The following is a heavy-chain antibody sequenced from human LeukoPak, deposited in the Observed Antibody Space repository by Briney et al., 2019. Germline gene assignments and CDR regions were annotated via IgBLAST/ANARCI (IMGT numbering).Heavy chain of an antibody. Sequence: SVKVSCKASGGTFSSYAISWVRQAPGQGLEWMGRIIPIFGLANYAQTLQGRDTITADKSTSTAYMELSSLRSEDAAVYYCSSGYSSATQRGMDVWGQGTTVTVSS. CDR3: SSGYSSATQRGMDV. J-gene: IGHJ6*02. V-gene: IGHV1-69*04. CDR1: GGTFSSYA. CDR2: IIPIFGLA. D-gene: IGHD6-25*01.